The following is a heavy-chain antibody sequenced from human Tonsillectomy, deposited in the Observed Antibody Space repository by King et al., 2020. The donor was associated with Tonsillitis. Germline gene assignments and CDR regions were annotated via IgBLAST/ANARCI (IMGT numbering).Heavy chain of an antibody. CDR3: ARDLHSSRVNWFDP. D-gene: IGHD2-2*01. CDR1: GGSISSYY. J-gene: IGHJ5*02. V-gene: IGHV4-59*01. Sequence: QLQESGPGLVKPSETLSLTCTVSGGSISSYYWSWIRQPPGKGLECSWYIYYSWSTNYNPSLKSRVTISVDTSKNQFSLKLSSVTAADTAVYYCARDLHSSRVNWFDPWGQGTLVTVSS. CDR2: IYYSWST.